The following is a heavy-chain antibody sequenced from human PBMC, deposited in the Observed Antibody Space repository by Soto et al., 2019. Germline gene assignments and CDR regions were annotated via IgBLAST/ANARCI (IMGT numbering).Heavy chain of an antibody. J-gene: IGHJ4*02. CDR3: ARGSWLRGDYFDY. V-gene: IGHV1-18*04. Sequence: GASGKVSCKASGYTFTSNVVTWVHQAPGQGLEWMGWISAYNGDTNSAQKLQGTATMTTDTSTSTAYMELRSLRSDDTAVYYCARGSWLRGDYFDYWGQGTLVTVPQ. CDR1: GYTFTSNV. CDR2: ISAYNGDT. D-gene: IGHD5-12*01.